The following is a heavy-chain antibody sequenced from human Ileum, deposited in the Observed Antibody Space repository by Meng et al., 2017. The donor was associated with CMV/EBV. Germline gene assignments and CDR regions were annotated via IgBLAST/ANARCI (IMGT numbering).Heavy chain of an antibody. CDR3: AKEFWRAFYSDF. CDR2: ISYDGSNK. CDR1: GFTFSSYA. J-gene: IGHJ4*02. Sequence: GGSLRLSCAASGFTFSSYAMHWVRQAPGKGLEWVAVISYDGSNKYYADSVKGRFTISRDDSLNTLFLHMDSLSVEDTAVYYCAKEFWRAFYSDFWGQGTLVTVSS. D-gene: IGHD2-15*01. V-gene: IGHV3-30*14.